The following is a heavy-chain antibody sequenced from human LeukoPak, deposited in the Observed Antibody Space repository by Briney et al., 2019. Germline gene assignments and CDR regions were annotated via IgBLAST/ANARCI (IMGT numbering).Heavy chain of an antibody. Sequence: PGGSLRLSCAASGFTVSSNYMSWVRKAPGKGLEWVSVIYSGGSTYYADSVKGRFTISRDNSKNTLYLQMNSLRAEDTAVYYCAPPVVVAALDYWGQGTLVTVSS. D-gene: IGHD2-15*01. J-gene: IGHJ4*02. CDR2: IYSGGST. V-gene: IGHV3-53*01. CDR3: APPVVVAALDY. CDR1: GFTVSSNY.